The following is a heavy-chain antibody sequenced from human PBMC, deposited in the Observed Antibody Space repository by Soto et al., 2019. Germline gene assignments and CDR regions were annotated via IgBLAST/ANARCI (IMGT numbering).Heavy chain of an antibody. V-gene: IGHV3-7*01. D-gene: IGHD2-2*01. CDR1: GFTFSNYW. Sequence: EVQLVESGGGLVQPGGSLRLSCAASGFTFSNYWMTWVRQAPGKGLEWVASIRYDGSETSLLKSVVGRFTVSRDNSKNLVYLEMNSLRSEDTAVYYCARVDCGSLGCRGRDWFDPWGQGTLVTVSS. CDR2: IRYDGSET. CDR3: ARVDCGSLGCRGRDWFDP. J-gene: IGHJ5*02.